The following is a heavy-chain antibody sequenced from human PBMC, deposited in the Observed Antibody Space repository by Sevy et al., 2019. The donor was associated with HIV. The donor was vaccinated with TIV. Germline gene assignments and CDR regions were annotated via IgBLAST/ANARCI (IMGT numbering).Heavy chain of an antibody. D-gene: IGHD3-16*02. J-gene: IGHJ4*02. V-gene: IGHV3-30*03. CDR1: GFAFSTHG. Sequence: GGSLRLSCAASGFAFSTHGMHWVRQAPGKGLEWVAVVSFDGNIKYYVDSVKGRFTISRDNSKNTLYLQMNSLRAEDTAIYYCVRDWGDYHYDPSDYWGQGTLVTVSS. CDR3: VRDWGDYHYDPSDY. CDR2: VSFDGNIK.